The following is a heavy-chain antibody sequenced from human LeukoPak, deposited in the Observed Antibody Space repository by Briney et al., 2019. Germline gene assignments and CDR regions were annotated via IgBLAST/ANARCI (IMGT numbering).Heavy chain of an antibody. Sequence: PSETLSLTCTVSGGSISSSSYYWGWIRQPPGKGLEWIGSIYYSGSTYYNPSLKSRVTISVDTSKNQFSLKLSSVTAADTAVYYCASPSGYGFYYLDYWGQGTLVTVSS. V-gene: IGHV4-39*01. CDR3: ASPSGYGFYYLDY. J-gene: IGHJ4*02. CDR1: GGSISSSSYY. CDR2: IYYSGST. D-gene: IGHD5-18*01.